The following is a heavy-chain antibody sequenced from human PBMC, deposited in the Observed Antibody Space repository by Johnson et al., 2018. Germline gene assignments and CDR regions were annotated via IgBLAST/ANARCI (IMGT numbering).Heavy chain of an antibody. CDR2: ISFDGSIQ. V-gene: IGHV3-30*03. CDR1: GSTFRRYD. CDR3: ARDIEVSIIGGGSGYY. J-gene: IGHJ4*02. D-gene: IGHD1-26*01. Sequence: QVQLVQSGGGVVQPGRSLRLSCAASGSTFRRYDMHWVRQAPGKGLEWVAFISFDGSIQYYAEFVRGRVTISREISKNPMDLHMKSLGPEDTGVYFCARDIEVSIIGGGSGYYWGQGTLVTVSA.